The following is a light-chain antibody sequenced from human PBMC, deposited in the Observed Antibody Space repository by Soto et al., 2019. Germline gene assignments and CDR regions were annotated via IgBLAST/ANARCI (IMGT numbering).Light chain of an antibody. CDR1: SSDVGGYNY. CDR2: DVS. CDR3: CSYAGSYYV. V-gene: IGLV2-11*01. Sequence: QSALTQPRSVSGSPGQSVTISCTGTSSDVGGYNYVSWYQQHPGKAPKLMIYDVSKRPSGVPDRFSGSKSGNTASLTISGLQAEDEADYYCCSYAGSYYVFGTVPKLTVL. J-gene: IGLJ1*01.